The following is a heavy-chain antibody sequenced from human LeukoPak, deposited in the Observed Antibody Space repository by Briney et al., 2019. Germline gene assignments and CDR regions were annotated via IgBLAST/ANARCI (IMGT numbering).Heavy chain of an antibody. Sequence: PGGSLRLSCAASGFTFSKYGMNWVRQAPGKGLELVSYISSSSTIIYYADSVKGRFTISRDNAKSSLYLQMNSLRDEDTAVYYCARGGSYAYRYFDYWGQGTLVTVSS. CDR2: ISSSSTII. CDR3: ARGGSYAYRYFDY. J-gene: IGHJ4*02. CDR1: GFTFSKYG. D-gene: IGHD3-16*01. V-gene: IGHV3-48*02.